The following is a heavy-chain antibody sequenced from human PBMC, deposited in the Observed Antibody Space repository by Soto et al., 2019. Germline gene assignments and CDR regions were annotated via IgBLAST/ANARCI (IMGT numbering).Heavy chain of an antibody. D-gene: IGHD6-6*01. J-gene: IGHJ5*02. CDR3: AKEGSSSSALWFDP. CDR2: ISGSGGST. Sequence: AGSLTLSCAASGFTFSSYAMSWVRQAPGKGLEWVSAISGSGGSTYYADSVKGRFTISRDNSKNTLYLQMNSLRAEDTAVYYCAKEGSSSSALWFDPWGQGTLVTVSS. CDR1: GFTFSSYA. V-gene: IGHV3-23*01.